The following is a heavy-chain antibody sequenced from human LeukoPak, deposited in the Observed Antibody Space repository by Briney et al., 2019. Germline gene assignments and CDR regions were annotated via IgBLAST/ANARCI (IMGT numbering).Heavy chain of an antibody. CDR3: ARASSSWYGYYYYYMDV. D-gene: IGHD6-13*01. CDR1: GGSFSGYY. V-gene: IGHV4-34*01. CDR2: INHSGST. J-gene: IGHJ6*03. Sequence: SETLSLTCAVYGGSFSGYYWSWIRQPPGKGLEWIGEINHSGSTNYNPSLKSRVTISVDTSKNQFSLKLSSVTAADTAVYYCARASSSWYGYYYYYMDVWGKGTTVTVPS.